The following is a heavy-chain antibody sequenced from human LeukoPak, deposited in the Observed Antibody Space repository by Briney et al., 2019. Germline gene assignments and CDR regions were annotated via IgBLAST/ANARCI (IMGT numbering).Heavy chain of an antibody. CDR3: ASSTSYLGQTFDY. J-gene: IGHJ4*02. D-gene: IGHD2-2*01. Sequence: SETLSLTCTVSGDSISSYYWSWIRQPPGKGLEWIGYIYTSGSTNYNPSLKSRVTISVDTSKNQFSLKLSSVTAADTAVYYCASSTSYLGQTFDYWAREPWSPSPQ. CDR2: IYTSGST. V-gene: IGHV4-4*09. CDR1: GDSISSYY.